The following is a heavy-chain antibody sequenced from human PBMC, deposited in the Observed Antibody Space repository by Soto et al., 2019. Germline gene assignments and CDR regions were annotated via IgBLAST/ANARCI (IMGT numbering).Heavy chain of an antibody. V-gene: IGHV3-23*01. CDR3: ASPAGSTSTWYSPSYDY. D-gene: IGHD2-15*01. CDR2: ISGSGSST. J-gene: IGHJ4*02. Sequence: EVQLLESGGGLVQPGGSLRLSRTASGFTFSSHAMTWVRQAPGKGLEWVSSISGSGSSTYDADSVKGRFTISRDNSKNTLYLQMNSLGAEDTAVYYCASPAGSTSTWYSPSYDYWGQGTLVTVSS. CDR1: GFTFSSHA.